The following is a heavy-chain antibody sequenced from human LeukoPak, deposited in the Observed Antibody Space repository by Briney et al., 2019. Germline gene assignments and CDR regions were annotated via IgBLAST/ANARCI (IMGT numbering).Heavy chain of an antibody. CDR2: THYSGAT. J-gene: IGHJ4*02. CDR3: ARHEDYGRYDY. CDR1: GGSINSNGYY. D-gene: IGHD4-17*01. Sequence: SETLSLTCTVSGGSINSNGYYWGWIRQPPGKGLECIGSTHYSGATYYNPSLKSRVTISLDTSKNQFSLRLTSVTAADTAVYYCARHEDYGRYDYWGQGTLVTVSS. V-gene: IGHV4-39*01.